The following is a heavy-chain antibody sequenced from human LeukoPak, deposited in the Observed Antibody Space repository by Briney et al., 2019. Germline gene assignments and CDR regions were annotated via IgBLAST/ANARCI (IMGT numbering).Heavy chain of an antibody. CDR2: IKSKTDGGTT. Sequence: PGGSLRLSCAASGFTFSNAWMSWVRQAPGKGLEWVGRIKSKTDGGTTDYAAPVKGRFTISRDDSKNTLYLQMNSLKTEDTAVYYCAKPSRLRYFDWLLYRVGRVEGPDGTDVWGKGTTVTISS. CDR1: GFTFSNAW. CDR3: AKPSRLRYFDWLLYRVGRVEGPDGTDV. D-gene: IGHD3-9*01. J-gene: IGHJ6*04. V-gene: IGHV3-15*01.